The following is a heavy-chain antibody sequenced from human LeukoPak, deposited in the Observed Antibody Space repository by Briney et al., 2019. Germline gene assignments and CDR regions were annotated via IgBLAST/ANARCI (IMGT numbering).Heavy chain of an antibody. Sequence: GGSLRLSCAASGFTFSSCAMSWVRQAPGKGLEWVSAISGSGGSTYYADSVKGRFTISRDNSKNTLYLQMNSLRAEDTALYYCAKGSIAAADPDYFDYWGQGTLVTVSS. CDR3: AKGSIAAADPDYFDY. CDR2: ISGSGGST. D-gene: IGHD6-13*01. CDR1: GFTFSSCA. J-gene: IGHJ4*02. V-gene: IGHV3-23*01.